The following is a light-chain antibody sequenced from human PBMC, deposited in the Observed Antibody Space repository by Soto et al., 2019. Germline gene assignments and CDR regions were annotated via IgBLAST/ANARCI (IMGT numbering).Light chain of an antibody. Sequence: DVQLTQAPSTLSASVGDRVTITCRASQSIGNWLAWYQQKPGKAPKLLIYEASNLESGVPSRFSGSGSGTEFTLTIGGLQPDDFATYYCQQFNSYPITFGHGTRLEIK. J-gene: IGKJ5*01. V-gene: IGKV1-5*01. CDR3: QQFNSYPIT. CDR2: EAS. CDR1: QSIGNW.